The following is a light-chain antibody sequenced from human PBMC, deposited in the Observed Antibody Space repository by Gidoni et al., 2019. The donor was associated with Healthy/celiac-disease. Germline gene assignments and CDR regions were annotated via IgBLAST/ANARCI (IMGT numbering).Light chain of an antibody. Sequence: DIQMTQSPSSLSASVGDRVTITCRASKSISSYLNWYQQKPGKAPKLLIYAASRLQSGVPSRFSGSGSGTDFTLTISSLQPEDFATYYCQQSYSTPWTFGQXTKVEIK. J-gene: IGKJ1*01. V-gene: IGKV1-39*01. CDR1: KSISSY. CDR3: QQSYSTPWT. CDR2: AAS.